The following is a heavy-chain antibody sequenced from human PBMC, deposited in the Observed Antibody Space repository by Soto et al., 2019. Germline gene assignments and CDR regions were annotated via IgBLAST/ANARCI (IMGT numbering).Heavy chain of an antibody. CDR1: GFTFSSYG. J-gene: IGHJ6*02. CDR3: AKDTVVRGVIYYYYGMDV. CDR2: ISYDGSNK. D-gene: IGHD3-10*01. V-gene: IGHV3-30*18. Sequence: QVQLVESGGGVVQPGRSLRLSCAASGFTFSSYGMHWVRQAPGKGLEWVAVISYDGSNKYYADSVKGRFTISRDNSKNTLYLQMNSLRAEDTAVYYCAKDTVVRGVIYYYYGMDVWGQGTTVTVSS.